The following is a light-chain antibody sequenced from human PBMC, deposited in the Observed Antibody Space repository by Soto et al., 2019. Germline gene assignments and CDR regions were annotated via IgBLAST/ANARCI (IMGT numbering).Light chain of an antibody. CDR2: KAS. J-gene: IGKJ1*01. CDR3: QQYNSYSWT. CDR1: QSISSW. V-gene: IGKV1-5*03. Sequence: IHMTHSPYTLSASVGYRVTITSRSSQSISSWLAWYQQKPGKAPKLLIYKASSLESGVPSRFSGSGSGTEFTLTISSLQPDDFATYYCQQYNSYSWTFGQGTKVDIK.